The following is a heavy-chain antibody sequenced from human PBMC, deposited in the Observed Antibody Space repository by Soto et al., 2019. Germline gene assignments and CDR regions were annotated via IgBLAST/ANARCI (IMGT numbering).Heavy chain of an antibody. CDR1: GGTFSSYA. CDR2: IIPIFGTA. CDR3: ARHREGFYYFDY. V-gene: IGHV1-69*06. Sequence: ASVKVSCKASGGTFSSYAISWVRRAPGQGLEWMGGIIPIFGTANYAQKFQGRVTITADKSTSTAYMELSSLRSENTAVYYCARHREGFYYFDYWGQGTLVTVSS. J-gene: IGHJ4*02.